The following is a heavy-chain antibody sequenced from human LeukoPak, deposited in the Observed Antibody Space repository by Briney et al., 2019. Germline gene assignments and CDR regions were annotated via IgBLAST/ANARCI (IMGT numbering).Heavy chain of an antibody. D-gene: IGHD3-10*01. V-gene: IGHV4-38-2*02. CDR2: ISHSGSS. J-gene: IGHJ3*02. CDR1: GYSISSGYY. CDR3: AREFWNSRSGNLQASHI. Sequence: SETLSLTCTVSGYSISSGYYWGWVRQPPGKGLEWIGSISHSGSSYYNPSLKSRVTISVDTSNNQFSLRLSSVTAADTAVYYCAREFWNSRSGNLQASHIWGQGTLFTVSS.